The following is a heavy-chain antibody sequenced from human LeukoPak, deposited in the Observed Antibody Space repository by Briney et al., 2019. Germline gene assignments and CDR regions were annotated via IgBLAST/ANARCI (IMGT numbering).Heavy chain of an antibody. V-gene: IGHV3-23*01. CDR3: AKDLVYDSSGSYTPGAFDI. J-gene: IGHJ3*02. Sequence: GGSLRLSCAASGFTFSSYAMSWVRQPPGKGLEWVSAISGSGGSTYCADSVKGRFTISRDNSKNTLYLQMNSLRAEDTAVYYCAKDLVYDSSGSYTPGAFDIWGQGTMVTVSS. CDR2: ISGSGGST. CDR1: GFTFSSYA. D-gene: IGHD3-22*01.